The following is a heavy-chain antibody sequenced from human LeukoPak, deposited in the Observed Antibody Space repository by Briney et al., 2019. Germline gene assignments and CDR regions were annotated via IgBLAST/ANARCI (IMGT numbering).Heavy chain of an antibody. CDR2: INPNSGGT. Sequence: ASVKVSCKASGYTFTGYHIHWVRQAPGQGLEWMGMINPNSGGTTYAQKFQGRVTMTGDTSISTAYIELSRLSSDDTAVYYCATLSWSSGWTFDYWGQGTLVTVSS. CDR1: GYTFTGYH. J-gene: IGHJ4*02. CDR3: ATLSWSSGWTFDY. D-gene: IGHD6-19*01. V-gene: IGHV1-2*02.